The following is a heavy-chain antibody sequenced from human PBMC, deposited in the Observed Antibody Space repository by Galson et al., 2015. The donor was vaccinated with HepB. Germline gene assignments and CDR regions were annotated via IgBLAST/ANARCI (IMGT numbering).Heavy chain of an antibody. J-gene: IGHJ4*02. D-gene: IGHD3-3*01. Sequence: SVKVSCKASGYTFTSYGISWVRQAPGQGLEWMGWISAYNGNTNYAQKLQGRVTMTTDTSTSTAYMELRSLRSDDTAVYYCARLAFTTIFGVVIPTLQDDYWGQGTLVTVSS. V-gene: IGHV1-18*01. CDR3: ARLAFTTIFGVVIPTLQDDY. CDR2: ISAYNGNT. CDR1: GYTFTSYG.